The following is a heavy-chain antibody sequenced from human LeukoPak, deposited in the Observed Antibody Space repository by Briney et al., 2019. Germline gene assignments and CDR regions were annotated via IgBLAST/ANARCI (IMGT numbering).Heavy chain of an antibody. V-gene: IGHV3-23*01. CDR3: AGDRNSDWYSPLDY. J-gene: IGHJ4*02. Sequence: HPGGSLRLSCAASGFTFSSYAMSWVRQAPGKGLEWVSATSGSGGSTYYADSVKGRFTISRDNSRNTVYMQMDSLRAEDTAIYFCAGDRNSDWYSPLDYWGQGTQVTVSP. CDR2: TSGSGGST. CDR1: GFTFSSYA. D-gene: IGHD6-19*01.